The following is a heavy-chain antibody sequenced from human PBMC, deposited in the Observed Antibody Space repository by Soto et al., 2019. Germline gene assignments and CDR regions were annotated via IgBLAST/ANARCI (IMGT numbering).Heavy chain of an antibody. V-gene: IGHV3-30-3*01. J-gene: IGHJ2*01. CDR1: GFTFRSYA. CDR3: ARRFGYFDL. Sequence: QVQLEESGGGVVQPGRSLRLSCAASGFTFRSYAMHWVRQAPGKGLEWVAVISFDGTNKDYADSVKGRFTISRDNSKNTLYLHMNSLRAEDTAVYYCARRFGYFDLWGRGTLVTVSS. CDR2: ISFDGTNK.